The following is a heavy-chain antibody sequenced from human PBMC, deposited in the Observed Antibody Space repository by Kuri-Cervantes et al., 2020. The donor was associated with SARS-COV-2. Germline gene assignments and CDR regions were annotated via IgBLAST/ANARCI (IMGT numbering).Heavy chain of an antibody. CDR2: IYHSGST. J-gene: IGHJ4*02. V-gene: IGHV4-30-2*01. Sequence: SETLSLTCTVSGCSISSGGYYWSWIRQPPGKGLEWIGYIYHSGSTYYNPSLKSRVTISVDTSKNQFSLKLSSVTAADTAVYYCARTKRSTVVTPSVPYFDYWGQGTLVTVSS. CDR3: ARTKRSTVVTPSVPYFDY. CDR1: GCSISSGGYY. D-gene: IGHD4-23*01.